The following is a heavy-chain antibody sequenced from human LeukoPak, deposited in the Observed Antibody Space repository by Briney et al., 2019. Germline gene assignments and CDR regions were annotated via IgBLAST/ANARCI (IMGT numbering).Heavy chain of an antibody. V-gene: IGHV4-31*03. CDR2: MSYSGTT. CDR3: ARHRHHFDY. J-gene: IGHJ4*02. CDR1: GGSLSSGGYY. Sequence: PSQTLSLTCTVSGGSLSSGGYYWSWIRQHPGKGLEWIGYMSYSGTTDYNPSLRSRISISLDTSKNQFSLKLSSVTAADTAVYYCARHRHHFDYWGQGTLVTVSS.